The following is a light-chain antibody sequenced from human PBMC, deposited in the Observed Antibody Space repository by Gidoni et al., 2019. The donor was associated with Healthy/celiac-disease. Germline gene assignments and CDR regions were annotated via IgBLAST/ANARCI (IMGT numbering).Light chain of an antibody. CDR1: QSISSY. CDR2: AAS. J-gene: IGKJ2*01. CDR3: QQSYSTLYT. V-gene: IGKV1-39*01. Sequence: DIQMTQSPSSLSASVGDRVTITFRASQSISSYLNWYQQKPGKAPKLLIYAASSLQSGVPSRFSGSGSGTDFTLTISSLQPEDFATYYCQQSYSTLYTFGQRTKLEIK.